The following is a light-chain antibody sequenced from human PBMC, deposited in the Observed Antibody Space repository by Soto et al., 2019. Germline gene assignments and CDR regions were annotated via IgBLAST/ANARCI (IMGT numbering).Light chain of an antibody. CDR2: AAS. CDR3: QQRNNWPPIT. J-gene: IGKJ5*01. V-gene: IGKV1-6*01. Sequence: AIQLTQSPSSLYASVGDRVTSTLRASQAIRTALGWYQQKPGKVPKLLIYAASILQSGVPSRFSGSGSGTDFTLTISSLQPEDFAVYYCQQRNNWPPITFGQGTRLEIK. CDR1: QAIRTA.